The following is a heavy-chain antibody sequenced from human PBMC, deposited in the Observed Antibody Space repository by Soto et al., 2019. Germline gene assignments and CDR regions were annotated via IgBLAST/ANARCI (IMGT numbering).Heavy chain of an antibody. D-gene: IGHD2-15*01. CDR1: GYTFTRYG. Sequence: GASVKGSCEASGYTFTRYGISWVRQAPGQGLDWMGWISAYNGNTKYAQDLQGRVTMTTDTSTSTAYMELRSLRSDDTAMYYCARFSGGSYNTYYFYYGMDVWGQGTTVTVSS. J-gene: IGHJ6*02. CDR3: ARFSGGSYNTYYFYYGMDV. CDR2: ISAYNGNT. V-gene: IGHV1-18*04.